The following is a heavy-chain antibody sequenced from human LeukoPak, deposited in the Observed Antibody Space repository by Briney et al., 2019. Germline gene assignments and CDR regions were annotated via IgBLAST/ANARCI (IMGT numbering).Heavy chain of an antibody. J-gene: IGHJ4*02. CDR3: ARHWFAD. CDR2: INSGGTII. Sequence: GGSLRLSCAASGFTFSSNEMNWVRQAPGKGLEWVSYINSGGTIIYYADSVKGRFTISRDNAKNSLYLQMNSLRAEDTAIYYCARHWFADWGQGTLVIVSS. D-gene: IGHD1-1*01. CDR1: GFTFSSNE. V-gene: IGHV3-48*03.